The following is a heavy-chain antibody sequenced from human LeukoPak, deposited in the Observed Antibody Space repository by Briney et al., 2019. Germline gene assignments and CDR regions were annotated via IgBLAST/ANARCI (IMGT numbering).Heavy chain of an antibody. CDR1: GFTFSSFS. J-gene: IGHJ4*02. CDR3: ASSRAVAGLIDY. Sequence: PGGSLRLSCAASGFTFSSFSMNWVRQAPGKGLEWVSTVSTGGAATYYADSVKGRFTISRDNSKNTLYLQMNSLRAEDTAVYYCASSRAVAGLIDYWGQGTLVTVSS. V-gene: IGHV3-23*01. CDR2: VSTGGAAT. D-gene: IGHD6-19*01.